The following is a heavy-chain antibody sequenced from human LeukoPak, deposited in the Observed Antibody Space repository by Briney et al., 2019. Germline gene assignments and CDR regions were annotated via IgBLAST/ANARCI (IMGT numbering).Heavy chain of an antibody. CDR1: GFSFGLHW. J-gene: IGHJ4*02. D-gene: IGHD1-14*01. CDR2: IKEDGTLA. Sequence: PGGSLGLSCAASGFSFGLHWMNWVRQAPGKGLEWVANIKEDGTLAYYADSVTGRFSISRDNTKNSLYLQMNGLRAEDTAVYFCVRDGYNQNRFDFWGQGTLVTVSS. CDR3: VRDGYNQNRFDF. V-gene: IGHV3-7*03.